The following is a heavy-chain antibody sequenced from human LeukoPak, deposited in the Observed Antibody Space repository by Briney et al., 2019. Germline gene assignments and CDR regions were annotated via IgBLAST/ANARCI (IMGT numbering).Heavy chain of an antibody. Sequence: TLSLTCTVSGGSISSYYWSWIRQPPGKALEWLARIDWDDDKYYSTSLKTRLTISKDTSKNQVVLTMTNMDPVDTATYYCARMYYYDSSGYPDYWGQGTLVTVSS. CDR2: IDWDDDK. J-gene: IGHJ4*02. V-gene: IGHV2-70*11. CDR3: ARMYYYDSSGYPDY. D-gene: IGHD3-22*01. CDR1: GGSISSYY.